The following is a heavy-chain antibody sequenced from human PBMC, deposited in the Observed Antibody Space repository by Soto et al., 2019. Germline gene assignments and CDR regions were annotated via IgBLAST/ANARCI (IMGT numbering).Heavy chain of an antibody. CDR1: GGSFSGYY. Sequence: LSETLSLTCAVYGGSFSGYYWSWIRQPPGKGLEWIGEINHSGSTNYNPSLKSRVTISVDTSKNQFSLKLSSVTAADTAVYYCARGRAAAGRWDFDYWGQGTLVTVSS. CDR2: INHSGST. CDR3: ARGRAAAGRWDFDY. D-gene: IGHD6-13*01. V-gene: IGHV4-34*01. J-gene: IGHJ4*02.